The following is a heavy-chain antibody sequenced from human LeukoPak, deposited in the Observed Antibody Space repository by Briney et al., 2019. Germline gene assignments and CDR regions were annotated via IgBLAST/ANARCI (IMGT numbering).Heavy chain of an antibody. J-gene: IGHJ5*02. CDR3: ARDEGHYYDSSGYYRIWYWFDP. CDR1: GYTFTGYY. D-gene: IGHD3-22*01. Sequence: ASVKVSCKASGYTFTGYYMHWVRQAPGQGLEWMGWINPNSGGTNYAQKFQGRVTMTRDTSISTAYMELSRLRSDDTAVYYCARDEGHYYDSSGYYRIWYWFDPWGQGTLVTVSS. CDR2: INPNSGGT. V-gene: IGHV1-2*02.